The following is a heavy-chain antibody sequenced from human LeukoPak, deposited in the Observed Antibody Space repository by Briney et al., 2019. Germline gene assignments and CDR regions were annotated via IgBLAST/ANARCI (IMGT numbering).Heavy chain of an antibody. D-gene: IGHD5-24*01. CDR1: GFTFSSYA. Sequence: PGGSLRLSCAASGFTFSSYAMSWVRQAPGKGLEWVSSISGSGGRTHYADSVKGRFTISRDNSKNTLYLQMNSLRAEDTAVYYCAREMVKMATILRAFDIWGQGTMVTVSS. CDR3: AREMVKMATILRAFDI. CDR2: ISGSGGRT. J-gene: IGHJ3*02. V-gene: IGHV3-23*01.